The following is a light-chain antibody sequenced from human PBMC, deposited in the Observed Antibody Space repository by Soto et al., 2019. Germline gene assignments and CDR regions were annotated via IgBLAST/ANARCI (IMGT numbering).Light chain of an antibody. CDR1: QSVSANF. V-gene: IGKV3D-20*02. CDR3: QQRANWAST. J-gene: IGKJ2*02. Sequence: EIVLTQSPGTLSLSPGERATLSCRASQSVSANFVAWYQQKPGQPPRLLIYDAYTRATGVGARFAGSGSATDFSLPITSLEPEDFAVYYCQQRANWASTFGPGTKVELK. CDR2: DAY.